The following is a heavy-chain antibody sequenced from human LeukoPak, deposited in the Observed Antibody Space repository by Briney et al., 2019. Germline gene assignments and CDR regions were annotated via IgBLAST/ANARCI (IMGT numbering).Heavy chain of an antibody. CDR2: ISSSSSYI. CDR3: ARDLYCSSTSCSNGY. D-gene: IGHD2-2*01. V-gene: IGHV3-21*01. J-gene: IGHJ4*02. CDR1: GFTFSTYS. Sequence: TGGSLRLSCADSGFTFSTYSMNWVRQAPGKGLEWVSSISSSSSYIYYADSVKGRFTISRDNAKNSLYLQMNSLRAEDTAVYYCARDLYCSSTSCSNGYWGQGTLVTVSS.